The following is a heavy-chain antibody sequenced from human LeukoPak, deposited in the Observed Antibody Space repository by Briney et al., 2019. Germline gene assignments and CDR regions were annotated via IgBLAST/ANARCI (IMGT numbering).Heavy chain of an antibody. Sequence: GGSLRLSCVVSGSTFSNYWMHWVRQAPGKGLVWVSRINPDGSRTDYADSVAGRFTISRDNAKNTLYLQMNSLRVEDTAVYYCSWDHTGKEDIWGQGTMVTVSS. CDR2: INPDGSRT. D-gene: IGHD1-26*01. J-gene: IGHJ3*02. CDR3: SWDHTGKEDI. V-gene: IGHV3-74*01. CDR1: GSTFSNYW.